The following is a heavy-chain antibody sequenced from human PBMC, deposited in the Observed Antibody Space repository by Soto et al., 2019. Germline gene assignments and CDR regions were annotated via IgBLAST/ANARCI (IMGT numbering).Heavy chain of an antibody. V-gene: IGHV4-30-2*01. D-gene: IGHD7-27*01. J-gene: IGHJ6*02. CDR1: CGSISSGGYS. Sequence: SETLSLTCAVSCGSISSGGYSWSWIRQPPGKGLEWIGYIYHSGSTYYNPSLKSRVTISVDRSKNQFSLKLSSVTAADTAVYYCARGWALGTPPYYYGMDVWGQGTTVTVSS. CDR3: ARGWALGTPPYYYGMDV. CDR2: IYHSGST.